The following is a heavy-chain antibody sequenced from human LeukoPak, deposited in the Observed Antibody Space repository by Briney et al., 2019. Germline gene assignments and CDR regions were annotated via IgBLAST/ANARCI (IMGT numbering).Heavy chain of an antibody. Sequence: SVKVSCKASGGTFSSYAISWVRQAPGQGLEWMGGIIPIFGTANYAQKFQGRVTITTDESTSTAYMELSSLRSEDTAVYYCATVIAAAGPGDFDYWGQGTLVTVSS. D-gene: IGHD6-13*01. CDR2: IIPIFGTA. CDR3: ATVIAAAGPGDFDY. J-gene: IGHJ4*02. V-gene: IGHV1-69*05. CDR1: GGTFSSYA.